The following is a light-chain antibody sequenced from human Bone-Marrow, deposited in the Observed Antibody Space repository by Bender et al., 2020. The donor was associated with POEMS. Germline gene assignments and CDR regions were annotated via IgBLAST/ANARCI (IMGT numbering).Light chain of an antibody. Sequence: QSALTQPASVSGSPGQSITISCTGTSSDVGGYNHVSWYQQHPGKAPKLMIYAVTKRPSGVSSRFSGSKSGNMASLTIFGLQAEDEADYYCSSFTTSSSVVFGGGTKLTVL. CDR2: AVT. CDR3: SSFTTSSSVV. CDR1: SSDVGGYNH. J-gene: IGLJ2*01. V-gene: IGLV2-14*02.